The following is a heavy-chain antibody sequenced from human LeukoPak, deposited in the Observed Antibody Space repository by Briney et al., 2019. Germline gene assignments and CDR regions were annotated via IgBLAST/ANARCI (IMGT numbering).Heavy chain of an antibody. J-gene: IGHJ2*01. D-gene: IGHD5-18*01. CDR1: GVSVSSNSVT. Sequence: SQTLSLTCAISGVSVSSNSVTWNWIRQSPSRGLEWLGRTYYRSKWYNDYAVSVKSRITINPDTSKNQFSLQLNSVTPEDTAVYYCTRAGSYGYYWYFDLWGRGTLVTVSS. V-gene: IGHV6-1*01. CDR2: TYYRSKWYN. CDR3: TRAGSYGYYWYFDL.